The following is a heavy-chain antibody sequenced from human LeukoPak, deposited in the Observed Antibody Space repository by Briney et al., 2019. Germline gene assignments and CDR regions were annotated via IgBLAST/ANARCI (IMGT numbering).Heavy chain of an antibody. Sequence: PGGSLRLSCAASGFTFSSYSMNWVRQAPGKGLEWVSSISSSSSYIYYADAVKGRFTISRDNAKNSLYLRMNSLRAEDTAVYYCARICGGDCYTRGDAFDIWGQGTMVTVSS. CDR3: ARICGGDCYTRGDAFDI. D-gene: IGHD2-21*01. CDR1: GFTFSSYS. V-gene: IGHV3-21*01. J-gene: IGHJ3*02. CDR2: ISSSSSYI.